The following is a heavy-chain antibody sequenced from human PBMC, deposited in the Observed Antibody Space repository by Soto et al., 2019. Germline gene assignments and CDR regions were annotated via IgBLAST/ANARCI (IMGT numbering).Heavy chain of an antibody. J-gene: IGHJ4*02. Sequence: PGGSLRLSCVASGITFENRAMSWVRQAPGEGLEWVSAITDTGGDAKYADSVRGRFAISRDNSKNTLYLQMSSLRAEDSAVYYCARGSKESYPGSRIFDFWGRGNLVTVSS. CDR1: GITFENRA. CDR2: ITDTGGDA. CDR3: ARGSKESYPGSRIFDF. V-gene: IGHV3-23*01. D-gene: IGHD3-10*01.